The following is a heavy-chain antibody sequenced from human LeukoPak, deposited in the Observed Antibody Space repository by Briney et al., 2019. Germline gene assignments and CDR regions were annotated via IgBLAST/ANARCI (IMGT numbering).Heavy chain of an antibody. CDR2: IYYSGST. D-gene: IGHD3-10*01. CDR3: ARDALSSYYGSGI. V-gene: IGHV4-39*02. Sequence: SETLSLTCTVSGGSISSSSYYWGWIRQPPGKGLEWIGSIYYSGSTYYNPSLKSRVTISVDTSKNQFSLKLSSVTAADTAVYYCARDALSSYYGSGIWGQGTMVTVSS. CDR1: GGSISSSSYY. J-gene: IGHJ3*02.